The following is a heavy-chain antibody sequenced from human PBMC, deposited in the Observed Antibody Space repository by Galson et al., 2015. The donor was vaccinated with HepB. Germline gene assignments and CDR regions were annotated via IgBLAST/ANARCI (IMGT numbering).Heavy chain of an antibody. J-gene: IGHJ6*02. V-gene: IGHV7-4-1*02. CDR1: GFTFTDYA. CDR2: INTNAANP. D-gene: IGHD3-3*01. Sequence: SLKLSCKGSGFTFTDYAVSWVRQAPGQGLELVCSINTNAANPTYAAGFAGRLAFSVDNSVTTAYLQISSLETEDTAVYYCATPPLRFLEWFPCFGSDDMDVWGQGTPVTVSS. CDR3: ATPPLRFLEWFPCFGSDDMDV.